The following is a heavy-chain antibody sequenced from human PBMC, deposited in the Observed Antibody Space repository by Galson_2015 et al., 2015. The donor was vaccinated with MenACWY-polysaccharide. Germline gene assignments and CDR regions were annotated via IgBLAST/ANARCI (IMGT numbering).Heavy chain of an antibody. CDR3: AKSPEWYCSGDSCLTLDY. V-gene: IGHV3-30*18. CDR2: MTYDGSDQ. D-gene: IGHD2-15*01. Sequence: SLRLSCAASGFTFSSYGMHWVRQAPGKGLEWVTYMTYDGSDQNYAGSVKGRFTISRDNSKSMLYLQMDSLRPEDTAVYYCAKSPEWYCSGDSCLTLDYWGQGTLVTVSS. CDR1: GFTFSSYG. J-gene: IGHJ4*02.